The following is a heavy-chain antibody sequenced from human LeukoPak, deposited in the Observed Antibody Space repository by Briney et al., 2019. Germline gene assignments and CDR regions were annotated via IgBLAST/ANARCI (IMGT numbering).Heavy chain of an antibody. CDR3: AREFITIFGVVIDY. D-gene: IGHD3-3*01. V-gene: IGHV1-18*01. Sequence: GASVKVSCKASGYTFTSDGISWVRQAPGQGLEWMGWISTYNVNTNYAQKFQGRVTMTRDTSTSTVYMELSSLRSEDTAVYYCAREFITIFGVVIDYWGQGTLVTVSS. J-gene: IGHJ4*02. CDR2: ISTYNVNT. CDR1: GYTFTSDG.